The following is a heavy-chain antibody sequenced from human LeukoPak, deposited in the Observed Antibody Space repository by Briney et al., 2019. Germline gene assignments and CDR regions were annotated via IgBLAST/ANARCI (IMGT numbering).Heavy chain of an antibody. Sequence: PGGSLRLSCAASGFTFSSYAMSWVRQAPGKGLEWVSAISGSGDSTYYADFVKGRFTISRDNSKNTLYLQMNSLRAEDTAVYYCAKDLGYCSGGSCYATRDWGQGTLVTVSS. CDR1: GFTFSSYA. J-gene: IGHJ4*02. CDR3: AKDLGYCSGGSCYATRD. V-gene: IGHV3-23*01. CDR2: ISGSGDST. D-gene: IGHD2-15*01.